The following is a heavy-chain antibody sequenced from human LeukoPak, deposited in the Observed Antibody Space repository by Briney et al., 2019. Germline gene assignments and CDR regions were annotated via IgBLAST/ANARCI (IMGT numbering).Heavy chain of an antibody. CDR1: GGTFSSYA. Sequence: EASVKVSCKASGGTFSSYAISWVRQAPGKGLEWMGSINPNSGGTNYAQKFQGRVTMTTDTSMSIAYMELSRLTSDDTAVYYCARAGGRSWFDPWGQGTLVTVSS. CDR2: INPNSGGT. V-gene: IGHV1-2*02. J-gene: IGHJ5*02. CDR3: ARAGGRSWFDP.